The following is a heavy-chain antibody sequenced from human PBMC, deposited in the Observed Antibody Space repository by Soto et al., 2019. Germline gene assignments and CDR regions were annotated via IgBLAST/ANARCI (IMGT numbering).Heavy chain of an antibody. Sequence: GGSLRLSCAASGFSFSKYVMNWVRRTPGKGLEWVSGITGSGGSTFYADSVKGRFTISRNNSKNTLYLQMDSLRAEDTAIYYCAQGNGDSWGQGTLVTVSS. V-gene: IGHV3-23*01. J-gene: IGHJ4*02. CDR3: AQGNGDS. CDR1: GFSFSKYV. CDR2: ITGSGGST.